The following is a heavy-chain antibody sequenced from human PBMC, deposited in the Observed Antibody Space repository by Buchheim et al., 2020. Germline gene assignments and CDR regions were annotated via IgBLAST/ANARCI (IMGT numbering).Heavy chain of an antibody. CDR2: INRSGST. J-gene: IGHJ5*02. D-gene: IGHD4-23*01. CDR3: ARAYYGGNSNWFGP. CDR1: GGSISSGTYY. V-gene: IGHV4-61*02. Sequence: QVQLLESGPGLVKPSQTLSLTCSVSGGSISSGTYYWSWIRQPAGKGLEWIGRINRSGSTDYNPSLKSRVTISVDTSQNPISLKLSSVTAADTAVYYCARAYYGGNSNWFGPWGQGTL.